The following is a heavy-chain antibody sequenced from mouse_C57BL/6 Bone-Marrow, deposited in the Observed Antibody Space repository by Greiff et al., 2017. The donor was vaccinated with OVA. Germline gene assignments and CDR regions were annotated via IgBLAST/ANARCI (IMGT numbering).Heavy chain of an antibody. V-gene: IGHV5-12*01. CDR3: ARHSPIYYDYDDAMDY. CDR1: GFTFSDYY. CDR2: ISNGGGST. J-gene: IGHJ4*01. D-gene: IGHD2-4*01. Sequence: EVMLVESGGGLVQPGGSLKLSCAASGFTFSDYYMYWVRQTPEKRLEWVAYISNGGGSTYYPDTVKGRFTISRDNAKNTLYLQMSRLKSEDTAMYYCARHSPIYYDYDDAMDYWGQGTSVTVSS.